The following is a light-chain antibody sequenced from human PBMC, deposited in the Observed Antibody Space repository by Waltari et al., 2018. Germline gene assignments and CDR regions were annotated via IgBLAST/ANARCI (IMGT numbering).Light chain of an antibody. V-gene: IGKV1-39*01. CDR1: QTISTY. CDR3: QLPLNKPFVT. J-gene: IGKJ4*01. Sequence: IQMTQPTSSLSASVGDGVTITCRASQTISTYLNWYQQKPGNAPKLLIYGASSLESGVPSRLSASGSGTDFTLTISSLQREDFVTYYCQLPLNKPFVTFGGGTKVEI. CDR2: GAS.